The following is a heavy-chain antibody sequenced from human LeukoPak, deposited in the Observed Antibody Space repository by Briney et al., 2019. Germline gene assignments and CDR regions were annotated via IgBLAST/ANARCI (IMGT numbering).Heavy chain of an antibody. Sequence: GASVKVSCKASGYTFTSYYMHWVRQAPGQGLEWMGIINPSGGTTNYAQKFQGRVTMTRDTSTSTVYMELSSLRSEDTAIYYCARDNSVGDNAWWFDPWGQGTLVTVSS. CDR2: INPSGGTT. V-gene: IGHV1-46*01. D-gene: IGHD1-26*01. CDR3: ARDNSVGDNAWWFDP. J-gene: IGHJ5*02. CDR1: GYTFTSYY.